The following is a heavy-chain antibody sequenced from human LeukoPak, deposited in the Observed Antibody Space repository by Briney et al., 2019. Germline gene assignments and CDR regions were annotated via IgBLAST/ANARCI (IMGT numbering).Heavy chain of an antibody. CDR2: INHGGST. V-gene: IGHV4-34*01. CDR3: ARDPQKPDYDFWSGDAFDI. D-gene: IGHD3-3*01. CDR1: GGSFSGYY. J-gene: IGHJ3*02. Sequence: SETLSLTCAVYGGSFSGYYWSWIRQPPGKGLEWIGEINHGGSTNYNPSLKSRVTISVDTSKNQFSLKLSSVTAADTAVYYCARDPQKPDYDFWSGDAFDIWGQGTMVTVSS.